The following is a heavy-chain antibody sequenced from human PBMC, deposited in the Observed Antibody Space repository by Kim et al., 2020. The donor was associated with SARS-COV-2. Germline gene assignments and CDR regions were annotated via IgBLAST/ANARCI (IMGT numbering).Heavy chain of an antibody. V-gene: IGHV3-21*01. CDR2: ISSSSSYI. CDR1: GFTFSSYS. CDR3: ARDPGYPDSDY. Sequence: GGSLRLSCAAYGFTFSSYSMNWVRQAPGKGREWVSSISSSSSYIYYTDSVKGRFTISRDNAKNSLYLQMNSLRAEDTAVYYCARDPGYPDSDYWGQGTLVTVSS. J-gene: IGHJ4*02. D-gene: IGHD5-12*01.